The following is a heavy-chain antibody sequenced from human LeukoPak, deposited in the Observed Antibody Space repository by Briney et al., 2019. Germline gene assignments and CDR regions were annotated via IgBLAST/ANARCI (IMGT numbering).Heavy chain of an antibody. CDR1: GFTFSSYG. D-gene: IGHD6-19*01. Sequence: PGRSLRHSCAASGFTFSSYGMHWVRQAPGKGLEGVAVISYDGSNKYYADSVKGRFTISRDNSKNTLYLQMNSLRAEDTAVYYCAREYSSGPGGYWGQGTLVTVSS. V-gene: IGHV3-30*03. J-gene: IGHJ4*02. CDR3: AREYSSGPGGY. CDR2: ISYDGSNK.